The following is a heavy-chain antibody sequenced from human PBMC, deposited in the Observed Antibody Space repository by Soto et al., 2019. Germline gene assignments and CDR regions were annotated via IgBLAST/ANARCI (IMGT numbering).Heavy chain of an antibody. D-gene: IGHD3-22*01. CDR1: GGLFSSYP. V-gene: IGHV1-69*01. CDR2: IIPVCQTA. J-gene: IGHJ4*02. CDR3: ARGGSGYTWCNEC. Sequence: QAQLVQSGAEVKKPGSSVKVSCKASGGLFSSYPISWVRQVPGQGLEWMGGIIPVCQTAYYTQRFQRRVTITADESTNTAYMELSSLISADTAIYYCARGGSGYTWCNECWGQGTLVTVSS.